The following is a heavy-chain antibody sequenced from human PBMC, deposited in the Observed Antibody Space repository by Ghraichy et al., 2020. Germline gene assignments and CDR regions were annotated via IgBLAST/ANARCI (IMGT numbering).Heavy chain of an antibody. J-gene: IGHJ4*02. D-gene: IGHD6-19*01. CDR2: IRSKPNNYAT. V-gene: IGHV3-73*01. Sequence: GGSLRLSCAASGFTFSGSAVHWVRQASGKGLEWVGRIRSKPNNYATAYAASVKGRFTISRDDSKNTAYLQMNSLKTEDTGVYYCTRSPPTVAGFVDYWGQGPLVTVSS. CDR1: GFTFSGSA. CDR3: TRSPPTVAGFVDY.